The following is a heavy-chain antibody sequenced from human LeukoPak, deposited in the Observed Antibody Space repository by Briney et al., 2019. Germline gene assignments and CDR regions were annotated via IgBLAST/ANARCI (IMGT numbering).Heavy chain of an antibody. D-gene: IGHD2-2*01. J-gene: IGHJ5*02. Sequence: SETLSLTCAVYGGSFSGYYWSWIRQPPGKGLEWIGEINHSGSTNYNPSLKSRVTISVDTSTTQFSLKLSSVTAADTAVYYCARRGMNIVVVPAAIGSNWFDPWGQGTLVTVSS. CDR3: ARRGMNIVVVPAAIGSNWFDP. CDR1: GGSFSGYY. CDR2: INHSGST. V-gene: IGHV4-34*01.